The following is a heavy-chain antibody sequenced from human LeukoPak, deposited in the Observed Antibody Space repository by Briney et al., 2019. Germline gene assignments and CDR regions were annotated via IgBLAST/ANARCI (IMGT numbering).Heavy chain of an antibody. V-gene: IGHV3-23*01. CDR1: EFTFNNYA. D-gene: IGHD6-25*01. Sequence: GGSLRLSCAASEFTFNNYAMSWVREAPGKGLEWVSTISGSGVSTYYADSVKGRFTISRDNSKNTLYLQMNSLRAEDTAVYSCALHGGSIWGQGTMVTVSS. CDR3: ALHGGSI. CDR2: ISGSGVST. J-gene: IGHJ3*02.